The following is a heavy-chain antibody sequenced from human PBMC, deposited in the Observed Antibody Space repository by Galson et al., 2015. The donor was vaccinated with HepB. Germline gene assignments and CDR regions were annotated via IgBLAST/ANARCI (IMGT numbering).Heavy chain of an antibody. Sequence: SLRLSCSVSGLTFSNFWMTWVRQASGMGLEWVDNIRQDGNDINYADSVKGRFTIYRDNAKNSLFLQMNSLRVEDTAVYYCARDTRGYFDYWGQGTLVTVSS. V-gene: IGHV3-7*01. J-gene: IGHJ4*02. CDR2: IRQDGNDI. CDR3: ARDTRGYFDY. CDR1: GLTFSNFW. D-gene: IGHD2-2*01.